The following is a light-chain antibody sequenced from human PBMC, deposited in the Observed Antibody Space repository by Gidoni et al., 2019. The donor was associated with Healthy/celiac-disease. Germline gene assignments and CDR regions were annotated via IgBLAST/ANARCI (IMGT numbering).Light chain of an antibody. J-gene: IGKJ1*01. Sequence: DIQMTQSPSSLSASVGDRVTITCRASQGISNYLAWYQQKPGKVPKLLIYAAYTLQSGVPSRFSGSGSGKDFTLTISSLQPEDVATYYCQKYNSAPWTLGQGTKVEIK. V-gene: IGKV1-27*01. CDR2: AAY. CDR3: QKYNSAPWT. CDR1: QGISNY.